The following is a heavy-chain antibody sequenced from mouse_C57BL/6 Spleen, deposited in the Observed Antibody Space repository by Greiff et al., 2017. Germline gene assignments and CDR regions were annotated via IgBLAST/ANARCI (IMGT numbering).Heavy chain of an antibody. D-gene: IGHD2-3*01. J-gene: IGHJ2*01. V-gene: IGHV1-4*01. CDR1: GYTFTSYT. CDR3: ARSGDDGYYVHFDY. CDR2: INPSSGYT. Sequence: QVQLQQSGAELARPGASVKMSCKASGYTFTSYTMHWVKQRPGQGLEWIGYINPSSGYTKYNQKFKDKATLTADKSSSTAYMQLSSLTSEDSAVYYCARSGDDGYYVHFDYWGQGTTLTVSS.